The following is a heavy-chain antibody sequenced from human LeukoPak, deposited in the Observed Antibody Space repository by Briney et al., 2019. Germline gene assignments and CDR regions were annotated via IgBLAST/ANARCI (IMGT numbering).Heavy chain of an antibody. Sequence: GGSLRLSCAASGFRFDESDMHWVRQAPGKGPEWVAGINWNSGSIAYAHSVRGRFAISRDNANNSLSLQMNSLRVEDTAFYYCARGGYTSSWDYFDFWGQGTLVTVSS. D-gene: IGHD6-13*01. CDR3: ARGGYTSSWDYFDF. J-gene: IGHJ4*02. CDR1: GFRFDESD. CDR2: INWNSGSI. V-gene: IGHV3-9*01.